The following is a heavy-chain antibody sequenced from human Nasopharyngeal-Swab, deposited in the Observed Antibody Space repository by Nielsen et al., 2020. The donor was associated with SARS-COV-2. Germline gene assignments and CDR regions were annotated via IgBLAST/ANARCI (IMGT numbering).Heavy chain of an antibody. D-gene: IGHD7-27*01. CDR3: ARDRSNWGSYYYYYGMDV. CDR2: ISSSSSYI. Sequence: VRQAPGKGLEWVSSISSSSSYIYYADSVKGRFTISRDNAKNSLYLQMNSLRAEDTAVYYCARDRSNWGSYYYYYGMDVWGQGTTVGVSS. V-gene: IGHV3-21*01. J-gene: IGHJ6*02.